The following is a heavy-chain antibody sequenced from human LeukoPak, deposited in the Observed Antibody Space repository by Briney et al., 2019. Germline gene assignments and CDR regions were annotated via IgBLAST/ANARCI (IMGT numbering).Heavy chain of an antibody. CDR2: ISAGNGNT. Sequence: GASVKVSCKASGYTFINYAMHWVRQAPGQGLEWMGWISAGNGNTKYSQKFQGRITITRDTSASTAYMELSSLRSEDTAVYYCAREKEIAATPYYYYGMDVWGQGTTVTVSS. CDR3: AREKEIAATPYYYYGMDV. CDR1: GYTFINYA. D-gene: IGHD6-13*01. J-gene: IGHJ6*02. V-gene: IGHV1-3*01.